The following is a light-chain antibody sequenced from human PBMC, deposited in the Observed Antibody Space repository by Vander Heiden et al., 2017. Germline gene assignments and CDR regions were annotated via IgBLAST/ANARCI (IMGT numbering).Light chain of an antibody. CDR2: AAS. CDR1: QDISNY. V-gene: IGKV1-27*01. J-gene: IGKJ5*01. Sequence: DIKMTQSPSSLSASVGDRVTITCRASQDISNYLAWYQQKPGKVPKLLIFAASALQSGVPSRFSGSGSGTDFTLTISSLQPEDVATYYCQKDNIVPITFGQGTRLEIK. CDR3: QKDNIVPIT.